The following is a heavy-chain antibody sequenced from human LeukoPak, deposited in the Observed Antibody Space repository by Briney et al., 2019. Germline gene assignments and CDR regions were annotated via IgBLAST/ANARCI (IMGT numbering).Heavy chain of an antibody. CDR3: AREQWLALDY. CDR1: GFTFSSYA. V-gene: IGHV3-30-3*01. Sequence: GGSLRLSCAASGFTFSSYAMHWVRQAPGKWLEWVAVISYDGSNKYYADSVKGRFTISRDNSKNTLYLQMNSLRAEDTAVYYCAREQWLALDYWGQGTLVTVSS. CDR2: ISYDGSNK. J-gene: IGHJ4*02. D-gene: IGHD6-19*01.